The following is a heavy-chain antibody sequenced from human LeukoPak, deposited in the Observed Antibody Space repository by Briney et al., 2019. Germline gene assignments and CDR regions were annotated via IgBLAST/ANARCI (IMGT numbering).Heavy chain of an antibody. Sequence: SETLSLTCTVSGCSISSYDWSWIRQPPGKGLEWIGYIYYSGSTNYNPSLKSRVTISVDTSKNQFSLKLSSVTAADTAVYYCARSSGGFSAHYSYLELWRKGTTVTVSS. D-gene: IGHD3-16*01. J-gene: IGHJ6*03. V-gene: IGHV4-59*01. CDR2: IYYSGST. CDR3: ARSSGGFSAHYSYLEL. CDR1: GCSISSYD.